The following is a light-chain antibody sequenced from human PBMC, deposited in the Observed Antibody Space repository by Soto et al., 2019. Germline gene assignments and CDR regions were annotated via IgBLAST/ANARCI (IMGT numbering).Light chain of an antibody. CDR1: QSVSSTY. J-gene: IGKJ4*01. CDR2: RVS. Sequence: VLTHSPGTLSLSPGERATLSCRASQSVSSTYLAWYQQKPGQAPRLLIYRVSSRATGVPDRFSGSGSGTDYTLTISRLEPEDFAVYYCQQYGNLPLTFGGGTKVDIK. CDR3: QQYGNLPLT. V-gene: IGKV3-20*01.